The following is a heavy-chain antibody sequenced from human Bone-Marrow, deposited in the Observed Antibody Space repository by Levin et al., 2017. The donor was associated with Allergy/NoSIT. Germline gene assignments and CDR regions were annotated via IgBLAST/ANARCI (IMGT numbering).Heavy chain of an antibody. Sequence: ASVKVSCKSSDYTFTSYGIAWVRQAPGQGPEWMGWISPYTDNTNYAQNFQGRLTLTTETLTGTAYMELRSLTSDDTAVYYCARDKAKTVTGEYFFDYWGQGTLVTVSS. V-gene: IGHV1-18*01. D-gene: IGHD7-27*01. J-gene: IGHJ4*02. CDR1: DYTFTSYG. CDR2: ISPYTDNT. CDR3: ARDKAKTVTGEYFFDY.